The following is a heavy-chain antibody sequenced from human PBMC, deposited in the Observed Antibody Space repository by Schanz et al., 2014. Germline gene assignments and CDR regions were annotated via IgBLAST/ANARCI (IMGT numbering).Heavy chain of an antibody. CDR2: IAGDGGGP. Sequence: EVQMLESGGGLVQPGGSLRLSCVASGFTFRRYGMSWVRQAPGKGLEWVSVIAGDGGGPNYVDSVKGRFTISRDNSDNTLYLQMNNLIAEDTAVYYCARGSGTFDSWGQGTLVTVSS. D-gene: IGHD3-3*01. V-gene: IGHV3-23*01. CDR3: ARGSGTFDS. CDR1: GFTFRRYG. J-gene: IGHJ4*02.